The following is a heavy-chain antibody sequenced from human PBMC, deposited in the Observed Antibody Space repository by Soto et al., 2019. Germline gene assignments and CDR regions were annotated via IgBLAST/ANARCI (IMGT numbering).Heavy chain of an antibody. D-gene: IGHD2-2*01. Sequence: QVQLQESGPGLVKPSETLSLTCTVSGGSISSYYWSWIRQPPGKGLEWIGYIYYSGSTNYNPSLKSRVTISVDTSKNQCSLKLSSVTAADTAVYYCARVPAAMSPFFDYWGQGTLVTVSS. CDR1: GGSISSYY. J-gene: IGHJ4*02. V-gene: IGHV4-59*01. CDR3: ARVPAAMSPFFDY. CDR2: IYYSGST.